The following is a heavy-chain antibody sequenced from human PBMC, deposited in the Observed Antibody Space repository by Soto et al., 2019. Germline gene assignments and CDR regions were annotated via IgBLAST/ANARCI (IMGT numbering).Heavy chain of an antibody. D-gene: IGHD3-10*01. V-gene: IGHV1-8*01. CDR3: ARDSDDYYGMDV. J-gene: IGHJ6*02. CDR2: MNPNSGNT. Sequence: SVKVSCKASGYTFTSYDINWVRQATGQGLEWMGWMNPNSGNTGYAQKFQGRVTMTRNTSISTAYMELSSLRSEDTAVYYCARDSDDYYGMDVWGQGTTVTVSS. CDR1: GYTFTSYD.